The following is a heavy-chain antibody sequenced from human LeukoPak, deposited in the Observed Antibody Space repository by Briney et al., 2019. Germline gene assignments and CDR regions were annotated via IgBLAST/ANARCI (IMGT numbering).Heavy chain of an antibody. V-gene: IGHV3-23*01. CDR2: ISGSGGST. Sequence: PGGSLRLSCAASGFTFSSYAMSWVRQAPGKGLEWVSAISGSGGSTCYADSVKGRFTISRDNSKNTLYLQMNSLRAEDTAVYYCAKDWDIVVVPADAFDIWGQGTMVTVSS. D-gene: IGHD2-2*01. CDR1: GFTFSSYA. CDR3: AKDWDIVVVPADAFDI. J-gene: IGHJ3*02.